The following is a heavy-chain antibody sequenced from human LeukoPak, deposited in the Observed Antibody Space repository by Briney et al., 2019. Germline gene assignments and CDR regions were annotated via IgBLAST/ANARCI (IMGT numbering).Heavy chain of an antibody. CDR1: GGSFSGYY. J-gene: IGHJ4*01. V-gene: IGHV4-34*01. CDR2: INRSGST. CDR3: ARPRVRGVIIRGFDY. Sequence: SETLSLTCAVYGGSFSGYYWSWIRQPPGKGLEWIGEINRSGSTNYNPSLKSRVTISVDTSKNQFSLKLSSVTAADTAVYYCARPRVRGVIIRGFDYWGQGTLVTVSS. D-gene: IGHD3-10*01.